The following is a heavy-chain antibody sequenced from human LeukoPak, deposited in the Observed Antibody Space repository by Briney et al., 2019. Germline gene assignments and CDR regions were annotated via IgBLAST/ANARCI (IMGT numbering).Heavy chain of an antibody. CDR1: GFTFSTYW. Sequence: GGSLRLSCAGSGFTFSTYWIHWVRQAPGQGLVWVSGISGDKSHTAYADSVKGRFTISRDNAKNTLHLQMNSLRDEDTAVYYCATATFYATSGCFPSWGQGTLVTVSS. CDR3: ATATFYATSGCFPS. J-gene: IGHJ5*02. V-gene: IGHV3-74*01. CDR2: ISGDKSHT. D-gene: IGHD3-22*01.